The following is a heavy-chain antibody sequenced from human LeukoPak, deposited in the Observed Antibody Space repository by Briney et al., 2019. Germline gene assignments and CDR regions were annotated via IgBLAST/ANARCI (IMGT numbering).Heavy chain of an antibody. J-gene: IGHJ4*02. CDR2: IYTSGST. CDR3: ARVGHENYYDFWSGYRYYFDY. CDR1: GGSISSYY. V-gene: IGHV4-4*07. Sequence: SETLSLTCTVSGGSISSYYWSWIRQPAGKGLEWIGRIYTSGSTNYNPSLKSRVTMSVDTSKNQFSLKLSSVTAADTAVYYCARVGHENYYDFWSGYRYYFDYWGQGTLVTVSS. D-gene: IGHD3-3*01.